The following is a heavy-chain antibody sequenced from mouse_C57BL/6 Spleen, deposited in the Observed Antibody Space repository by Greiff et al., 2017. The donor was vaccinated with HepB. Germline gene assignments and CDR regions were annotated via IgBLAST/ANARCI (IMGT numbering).Heavy chain of an antibody. J-gene: IGHJ4*01. CDR2: INPNNGGT. V-gene: IGHV1-26*01. D-gene: IGHD1-1*01. CDR3: ARAATVVDYAMDY. Sequence: EVQLQQSGPELVKPGASVKISCKASGYTFTDYYMNWVKQSHGKSLEWIGDINPNNGGTSYNQKFKGKATLTVDKSSSTAYMELRSLTSEDSAVCYCARAATVVDYAMDYWGQGTSVTVSS. CDR1: GYTFTDYY.